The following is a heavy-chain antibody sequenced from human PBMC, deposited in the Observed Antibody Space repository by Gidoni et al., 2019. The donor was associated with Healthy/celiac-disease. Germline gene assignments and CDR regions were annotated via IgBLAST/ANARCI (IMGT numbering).Heavy chain of an antibody. D-gene: IGHD2-21*02. CDR2: IYYSGST. J-gene: IGHJ3*02. Sequence: QVQLQESGPGLVKPSQTLSLSCTVSGGSLSSGGYYWSWIRQHPGKGLEWIGYIYYSGSTYYNPSLKSRVTISVDTSKNQFSLKLSSVTAADTAVYYCARDCGGDCRLIGAFDIWGQGTMVTVSS. CDR3: ARDCGGDCRLIGAFDI. CDR1: GGSLSSGGYY. V-gene: IGHV4-31*03.